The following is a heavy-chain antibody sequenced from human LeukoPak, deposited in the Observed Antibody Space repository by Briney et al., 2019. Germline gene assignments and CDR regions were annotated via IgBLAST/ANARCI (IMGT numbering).Heavy chain of an antibody. CDR3: ARSMTTVTTALNDY. CDR2: INPNSGGT. CDR1: GYTFTGYY. D-gene: IGHD4-17*01. J-gene: IGHJ4*02. V-gene: IGHV1-2*02. Sequence: ASVKVSCKASGYTFTGYYMHWVRQAPGQGLEWMGWINPNSGGTNYAQKFQGRVTMTRDTSISTAYMELSRLRSDDTAVYYCARSMTTVTTALNDYWGQGTLVTVSS.